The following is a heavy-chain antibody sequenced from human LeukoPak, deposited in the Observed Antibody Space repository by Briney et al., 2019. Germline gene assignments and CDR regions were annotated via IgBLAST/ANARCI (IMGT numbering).Heavy chain of an antibody. J-gene: IGHJ5*02. CDR1: GYTFTGYY. Sequence: ESSVKVSCKSSGYTFTGYYMHWVRQAPGQGLEEMGWINPNSGGTNYVQELQGWVTMTRDRSISTAYMDLSRLRSDVRAVYYCAMTHGYYGTGGLGTWGQGTLVTVSS. V-gene: IGHV1-2*04. CDR2: INPNSGGT. D-gene: IGHD3-10*01. CDR3: AMTHGYYGTGGLGT.